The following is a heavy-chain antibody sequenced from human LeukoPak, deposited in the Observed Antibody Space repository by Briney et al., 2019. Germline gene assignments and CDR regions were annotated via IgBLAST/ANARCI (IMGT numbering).Heavy chain of an antibody. V-gene: IGHV3-9*03. J-gene: IGHJ4*02. D-gene: IGHD6-13*01. CDR2: ISWNSGSI. CDR1: GFTFDAYA. Sequence: PGGSLRLSCAASGFTFDAYAMHWVRQAPGQGLEWVSGISWNSGSIGYADSVKGRFTISRDNAKNSLYLQMNSLRAEDMALYYCAKVGNDSSSWYSYFDYWGQGTLVTVSS. CDR3: AKVGNDSSSWYSYFDY.